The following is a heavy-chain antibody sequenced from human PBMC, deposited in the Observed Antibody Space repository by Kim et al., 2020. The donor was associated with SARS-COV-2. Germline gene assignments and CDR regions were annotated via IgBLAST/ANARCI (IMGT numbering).Heavy chain of an antibody. CDR2: ISYDGSNK. CDR1: GFTFSSYG. D-gene: IGHD2-8*01. J-gene: IGHJ4*02. Sequence: GGSLRLSCAASGFTFSSYGMHWVRQAPGKGLEWVAVISYDGSNKYYADSVKGRFTISRDNSKNTLYLQMNSLRAEDTAVYYCAKDLAGYCTNGVCGYWGQGTLVTVSS. CDR3: AKDLAGYCTNGVCGY. V-gene: IGHV3-30*18.